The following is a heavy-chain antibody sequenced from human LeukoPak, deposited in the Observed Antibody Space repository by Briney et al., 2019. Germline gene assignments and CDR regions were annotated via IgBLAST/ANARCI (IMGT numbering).Heavy chain of an antibody. V-gene: IGHV4-34*01. CDR2: INHSGST. D-gene: IGHD2-15*01. CDR3: ARLGGWYAFDV. J-gene: IGHJ3*01. Sequence: PSETLSLTCAVYGGSFSGYYWSWIRQPPGKGLEWIGEINHSGSTNYNPSLKSRVTISVDTSKNQFSLKLSSVTAADTAVYYCARLGGWYAFDVWGQGTMVTLSS. CDR1: GGSFSGYY.